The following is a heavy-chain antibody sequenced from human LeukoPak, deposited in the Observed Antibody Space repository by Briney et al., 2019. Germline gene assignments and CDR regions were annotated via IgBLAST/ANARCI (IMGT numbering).Heavy chain of an antibody. CDR2: IRYDGSNK. CDR3: ARADCSGDCYHPLYY. J-gene: IGHJ4*01. CDR1: GFTFSSYG. Sequence: GGSLRLSCAASGFTFSSYGMHWVRQAPGKGLEWVAFIRYDGSNKYYADSVKGRFTISRDNSKNTLYLQMNSLRTDDAAVYYCARADCSGDCYHPLYYWGQGSLVTVSS. V-gene: IGHV3-30*02. D-gene: IGHD2-21*02.